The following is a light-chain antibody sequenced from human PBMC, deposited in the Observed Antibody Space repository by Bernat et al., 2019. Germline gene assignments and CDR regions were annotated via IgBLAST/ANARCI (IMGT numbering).Light chain of an antibody. Sequence: IVLTQSPGTLSLSPGETATLSCRASQSVSSSYLAWYQHKPGQAPRLLMYGTSSRATGIPDRFSGSVSGTDFTLTISSLEPEDFAVYYCQQYGSSPLTFGGGTQVEIK. CDR1: QSVSSSY. CDR2: GTS. J-gene: IGKJ4*01. V-gene: IGKV3-20*01. CDR3: QQYGSSPLT.